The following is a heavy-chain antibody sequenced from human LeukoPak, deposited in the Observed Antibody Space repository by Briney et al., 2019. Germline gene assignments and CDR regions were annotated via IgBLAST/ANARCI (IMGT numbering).Heavy chain of an antibody. Sequence: PSETLSLTCTVSGGSISSSSYYWGWIRQPPGKGLEWIGSIYYSGSTYYNPSLKSRVTISVDTSKNQFSLKLSSVTAADTAVYYCARYIVVVVAADYWGQGTLVTVSS. CDR2: IYYSGST. J-gene: IGHJ4*02. V-gene: IGHV4-39*07. D-gene: IGHD2-15*01. CDR1: GGSISSSSYY. CDR3: ARYIVVVVAADY.